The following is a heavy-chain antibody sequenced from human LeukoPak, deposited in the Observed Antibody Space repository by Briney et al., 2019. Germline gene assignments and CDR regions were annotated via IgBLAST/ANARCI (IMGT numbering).Heavy chain of an antibody. Sequence: SVKVSCKASGDNFRNFAISWVRQAPGEGLEWMGGISPIFNRPHYAPKFQGRVTITADESTSTAYMELSGVRSDDTAVYFCARQGNQLLYYFYYLDVWGNGTTVTVSS. CDR3: ARQGNQLLYYFYYLDV. J-gene: IGHJ6*03. V-gene: IGHV1-69*13. D-gene: IGHD1-14*01. CDR2: ISPIFNRP. CDR1: GDNFRNFA.